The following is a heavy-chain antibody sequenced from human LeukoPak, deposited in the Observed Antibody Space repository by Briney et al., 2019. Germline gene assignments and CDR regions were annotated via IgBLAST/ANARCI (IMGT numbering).Heavy chain of an antibody. Sequence: SVKVSCKASGGTFSSYTISWVRQAPGQGLEWMGRIIPILGIANYAQKFQGRVTITADKSTSPAYMELSSLRSEDTAVYYCAREGGGLRFLEWLHNYYYYYMDVWGKGTTVTVSS. J-gene: IGHJ6*03. V-gene: IGHV1-69*04. CDR2: IIPILGIA. D-gene: IGHD3-3*01. CDR1: GGTFSSYT. CDR3: AREGGGLRFLEWLHNYYYYYMDV.